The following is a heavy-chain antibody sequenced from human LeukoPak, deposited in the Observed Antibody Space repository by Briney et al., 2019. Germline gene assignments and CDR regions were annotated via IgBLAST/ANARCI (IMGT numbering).Heavy chain of an antibody. Sequence: PGGSLRLSCAASGFTFSSYAMSWVRQAPGKGLEWVSALSNSGGNTYYADSVKGRFTISRDNSKNTLYLQMNSLRAEDTAVYYSAKDRAYSSSWYSADYWGQGTLVTVSS. CDR1: GFTFSSYA. CDR3: AKDRAYSSSWYSADY. CDR2: LSNSGGNT. D-gene: IGHD6-13*01. J-gene: IGHJ4*02. V-gene: IGHV3-23*01.